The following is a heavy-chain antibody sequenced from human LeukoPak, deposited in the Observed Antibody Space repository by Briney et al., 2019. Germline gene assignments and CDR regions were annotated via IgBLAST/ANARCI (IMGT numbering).Heavy chain of an antibody. CDR1: GGSISSYY. J-gene: IGHJ4*02. CDR2: IYYSGST. CDR3: ARVKDTSSGGEFDY. Sequence: PSETLSLTCTVSGGSISSYYWSWIRQPPGKGLEWIGYIYYSGSTNYNPSLKSRVTISVDTSKNQFSLKLSSVTAADTAVYYCARVKDTSSGGEFDYWGQGTLVTVSS. V-gene: IGHV4-59*12. D-gene: IGHD2-15*01.